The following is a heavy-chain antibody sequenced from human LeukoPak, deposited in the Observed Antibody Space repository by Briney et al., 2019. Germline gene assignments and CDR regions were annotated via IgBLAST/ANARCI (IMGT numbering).Heavy chain of an antibody. V-gene: IGHV1-69*05. D-gene: IGHD3-22*01. CDR3: ARDSYYDSSGLSDY. Sequence: ASVKVSCKASGGTFSSYAISWVRQAPGQGREWMGRIIPIFGTANYAQKFQGRVTITTDESTSTAYMELSSLRSEDTAVYYCARDSYYDSSGLSDYWGQGTLVTVSS. J-gene: IGHJ4*02. CDR1: GGTFSSYA. CDR2: IIPIFGTA.